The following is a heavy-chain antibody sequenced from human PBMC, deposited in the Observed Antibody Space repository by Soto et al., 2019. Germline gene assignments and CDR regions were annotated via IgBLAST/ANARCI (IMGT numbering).Heavy chain of an antibody. CDR2: IIPIFGTA. CDR3: ARGGDFAMGRFDY. V-gene: IGHV1-69*13. Sequence: ASVKVSCTASGGTFSSYAISWVRQAPGQGLEWMGGIIPIFGTANYAQKFQGRVTITADESTSTAYMELSSLRSEDTAVYYCARGGDFAMGRFDYWGQGTLVTVSS. CDR1: GGTFSSYA. D-gene: IGHD2-2*01. J-gene: IGHJ4*02.